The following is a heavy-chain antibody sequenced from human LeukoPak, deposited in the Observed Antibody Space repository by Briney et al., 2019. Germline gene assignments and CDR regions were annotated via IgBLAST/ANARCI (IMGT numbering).Heavy chain of an antibody. CDR1: GFTFSSYA. D-gene: IGHD5-24*01. CDR2: ISYDGSNK. V-gene: IGHV3-30-3*01. J-gene: IGHJ4*02. Sequence: GGSLRLSCAASGFTFSSYAMHWVRQAPGKGLEWVAVISYDGSNKYYVDSVKGRFTISRDNSSSMVYLQMTSLRLEDTAVYYCARPSPPGDGYNPSDYWGQGSLVIVSS. CDR3: ARPSPPGDGYNPSDY.